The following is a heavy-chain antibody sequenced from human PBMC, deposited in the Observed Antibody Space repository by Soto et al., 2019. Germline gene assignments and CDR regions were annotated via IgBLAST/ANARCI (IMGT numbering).Heavy chain of an antibody. CDR1: VYTFTSDG. J-gene: IGHJ4*02. CDR3: ARDIAVAGSFDY. D-gene: IGHD6-19*01. V-gene: IGHV1-18*01. CDR2: ISAYNGNT. Sequence: RFSVKVSCKASVYTFTSDGISWVRLAPGQGLEWMGWISAYNGNTNYAQKLQGRVTMTTDTSTSTAYMELRSLRSDDTAVYYCARDIAVAGSFDYWGQGTLVTVSS.